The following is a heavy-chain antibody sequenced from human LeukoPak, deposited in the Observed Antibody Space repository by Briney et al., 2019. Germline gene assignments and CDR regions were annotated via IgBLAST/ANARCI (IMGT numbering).Heavy chain of an antibody. CDR2: ISQSGADI. CDR1: GFTFSDYY. D-gene: IGHD1-26*01. CDR3: ARDNRAVGATLYFDY. Sequence: GGSLRLSCAASGFTFSDYYMSWIRQAPGEGLEWLSFISQSGADIHYADSVRGRFTISRDNAQNSLYLQMNSLRAEDTAVYYCARDNRAVGATLYFDYWGQGALVTVSS. J-gene: IGHJ4*02. V-gene: IGHV3-11*01.